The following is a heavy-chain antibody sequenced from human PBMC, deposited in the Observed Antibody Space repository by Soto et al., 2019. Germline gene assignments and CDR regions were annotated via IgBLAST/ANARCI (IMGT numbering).Heavy chain of an antibody. CDR2: IWYDGSNK. CDR1: GFTFSSYG. D-gene: IGHD3-10*01. J-gene: IGHJ6*02. CDR3: ARDTARAMVRIYYGMDV. Sequence: QVQLVESGGGVVQPGRSLRLSCAASGFTFSSYGMHWVRQAPGKGLEWVAVIWYDGSNKYYADSVKGRFTISRDNSKNTLYLHMTSLRAEDTAVYYCARDTARAMVRIYYGMDVWGQGTTVTVSS. V-gene: IGHV3-33*01.